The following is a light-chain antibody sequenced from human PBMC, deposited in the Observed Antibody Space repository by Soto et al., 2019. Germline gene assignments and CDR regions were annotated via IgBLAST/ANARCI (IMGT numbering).Light chain of an antibody. CDR2: DAS. CDR3: QQYNSYWT. J-gene: IGKJ1*01. Sequence: GDRVTITCRASQSISSWLAWYQQKPGKAPKLLIYDASSLESGVPSRFSGSGSGTEFTLTISSLQPDDFATYYCQQYNSYWTFGQGKKLEIK. CDR1: QSISSW. V-gene: IGKV1-5*01.